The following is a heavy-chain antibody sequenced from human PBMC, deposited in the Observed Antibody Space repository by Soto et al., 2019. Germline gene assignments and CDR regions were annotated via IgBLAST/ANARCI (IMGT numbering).Heavy chain of an antibody. V-gene: IGHV3-33*01. CDR2: IWYDGSNK. CDR1: GFTFSSYG. D-gene: IGHD6-13*01. CDR3: AREGYSSSWYYFDY. Sequence: QVQLVESGGGVVQPGRSLRLSCAASGFTFSSYGMHWVRQAPGKGLEWVAVIWYDGSNKYYADSVKGRFTISRDNSKNTLYLRMNSLRAEDTAVYYCAREGYSSSWYYFDYWGQGTLVTVSS. J-gene: IGHJ4*02.